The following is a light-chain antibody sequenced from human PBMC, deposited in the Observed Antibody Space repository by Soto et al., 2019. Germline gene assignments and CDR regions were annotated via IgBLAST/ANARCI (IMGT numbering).Light chain of an antibody. J-gene: IGKJ2*01. CDR2: GAS. Sequence: EIVVTQSPGTLSLSPGERATLSCRASQSVSSSYLAWYQQKPGQAPTLLIYGASTRATGIPDRFXXXXXXXXXXXXISRLEPEDFAVYYCQQYGSSPLYTFGQGTKLEIK. CDR3: QQYGSSPLYT. V-gene: IGKV3-20*01. CDR1: QSVSSSY.